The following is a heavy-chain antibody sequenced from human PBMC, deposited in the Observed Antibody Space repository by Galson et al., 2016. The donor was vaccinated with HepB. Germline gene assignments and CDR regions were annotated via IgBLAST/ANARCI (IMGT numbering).Heavy chain of an antibody. J-gene: IGHJ4*02. D-gene: IGHD3-3*01. CDR3: ARVDTIFGVVIRRSLNYFDY. CDR2: IGSSGATI. V-gene: IGHV3-11*01. Sequence: SLRLSCAASGFIFTDYYMTWIRQAPGKGLEWVSSIGSSGATIYYADSVRGRFTISRDNSKNSLYLQTNSLRAEDTAVYYCARVDTIFGVVIRRSLNYFDYWGQGALVTVSS. CDR1: GFIFTDYY.